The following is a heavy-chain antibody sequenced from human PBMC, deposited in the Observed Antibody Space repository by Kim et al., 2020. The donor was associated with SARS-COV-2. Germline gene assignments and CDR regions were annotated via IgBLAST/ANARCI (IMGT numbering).Heavy chain of an antibody. D-gene: IGHD6-13*01. CDR1: GFTFSSYS. J-gene: IGHJ4*02. Sequence: GGSLRLSCAASGFTFSSYSMTWVRQAPGKGLEWVANIKQDGSEKYYVDSVKGRFTISRDNAKNSLYLQMNSLRAEDTAVYYCARSSSSWLYWGQGTLVTVSS. CDR3: ARSSSSWLY. V-gene: IGHV3-7*01. CDR2: IKQDGSEK.